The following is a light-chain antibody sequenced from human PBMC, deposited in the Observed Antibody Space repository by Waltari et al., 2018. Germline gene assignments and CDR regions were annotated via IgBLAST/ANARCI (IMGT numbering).Light chain of an antibody. CDR1: QTLVYRDGNTF. V-gene: IGKV2-30*01. CDR3: MQGTHWPYT. CDR2: TVS. J-gene: IGKJ2*01. Sequence: DVVMTQSPLSLPVTLGQPASISCRSSQTLVYRDGNTFLHWFQQRPGQSPRRLIYTVSNRDSGVPDRFSGSGSGTDFTLKITSVEAEDVGVYYCMQGTHWPYTFGQGTKLEIK.